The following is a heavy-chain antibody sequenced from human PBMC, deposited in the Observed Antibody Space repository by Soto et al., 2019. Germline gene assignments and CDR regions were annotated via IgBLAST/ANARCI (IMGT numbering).Heavy chain of an antibody. J-gene: IGHJ4*02. V-gene: IGHV1-18*01. CDR2: ITTYNGNT. CDR3: ARDCC. CDR1: GYTFSTST. Sequence: ASVKVSCKASGYTFSTSTVTRVRQAPGQGLEWTGWITTYNGNTKYAQKFQGRVTITRDTSAGTAYMELSSLRSEDTAVYYCARDCCWGQGTLVTVSS.